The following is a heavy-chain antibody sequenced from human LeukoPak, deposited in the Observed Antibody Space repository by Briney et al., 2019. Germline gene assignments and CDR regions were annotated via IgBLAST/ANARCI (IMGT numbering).Heavy chain of an antibody. V-gene: IGHV5-51*01. J-gene: IGHJ4*02. CDR2: IYPGDSDT. Sequence: PGESLMISCKGSGYSFTSYWIGWVRQMPGKGLEWMGIIYPGDSDTRYSPSFQGQVTISADKSISTAYLQWSSLKASDTAMYYCARPIYYGSGSYYPGFDYWGQGTLVTVSS. CDR3: ARPIYYGSGSYYPGFDY. CDR1: GYSFTSYW. D-gene: IGHD3-10*01.